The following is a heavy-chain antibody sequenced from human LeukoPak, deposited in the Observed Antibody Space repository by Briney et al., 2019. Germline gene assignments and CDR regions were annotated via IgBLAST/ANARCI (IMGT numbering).Heavy chain of an antibody. D-gene: IGHD4-17*01. Sequence: GGSLRLSCAASGFTFSSYEINWVRHAPGKGLEWVSYISSSGSTMYYADSVKGRFTISRDNAKNSLYLQMDSLRAEDTAVYYCARVTVTRFDYWGQGTLVTVSS. J-gene: IGHJ4*02. CDR1: GFTFSSYE. V-gene: IGHV3-48*03. CDR2: ISSSGSTM. CDR3: ARVTVTRFDY.